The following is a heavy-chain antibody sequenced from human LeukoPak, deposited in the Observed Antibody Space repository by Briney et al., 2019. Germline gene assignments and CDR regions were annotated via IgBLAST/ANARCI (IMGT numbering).Heavy chain of an antibody. D-gene: IGHD2-8*01. Sequence: PSQTLSLTCTVSGGSISSGSYYWSWIRQPAGKGLEWIGEINHSGSTNYNPSLKSRVTISVDMSKNQFSLKLRSLTAADTAVYYCAAGYCNNGVCGGNNYWGQGTLVTVSS. CDR2: INHSGST. V-gene: IGHV4-61*09. CDR1: GGSISSGSYY. CDR3: AAGYCNNGVCGGNNY. J-gene: IGHJ4*02.